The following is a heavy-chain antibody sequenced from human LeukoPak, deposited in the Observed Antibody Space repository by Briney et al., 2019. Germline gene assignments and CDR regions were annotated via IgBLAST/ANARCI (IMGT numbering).Heavy chain of an antibody. J-gene: IGHJ4*02. CDR1: GFTFSSYG. Sequence: GGALRLSCAASGFTFSSYGMHGVRQAPGKGLEGVAVISYDGSNKYYLDSVKGRFTISRDNSKNTLYLQMNSLRAEDTAVYYCAKAQDRRAVAGTVDYWGQGTLVTVSS. CDR3: AKAQDRRAVAGTVDY. V-gene: IGHV3-30*18. D-gene: IGHD6-19*01. CDR2: ISYDGSNK.